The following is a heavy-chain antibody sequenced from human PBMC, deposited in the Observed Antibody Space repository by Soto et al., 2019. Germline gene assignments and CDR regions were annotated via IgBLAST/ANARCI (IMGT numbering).Heavy chain of an antibody. V-gene: IGHV4-30-2*02. CDR1: GGSISSGGYS. CDR3: ARSDGRY. CDR2: IYHSGSI. J-gene: IGHJ4*02. Sequence: PSETLSLTCAVSGGSISSGGYSWSWIRQPPGKGLEWIGYIYHSGSIYYNPSLKSRVTMSVDRSKNQFSLKLSSVTAADTAVYYCARSDGRYGGQGTLVTVSS.